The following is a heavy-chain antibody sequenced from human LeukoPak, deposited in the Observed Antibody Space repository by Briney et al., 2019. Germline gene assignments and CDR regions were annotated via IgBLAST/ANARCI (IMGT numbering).Heavy chain of an antibody. V-gene: IGHV3-21*01. Sequence: GGSLRLSCAASGFTFSSYSMNWVRQAPGKGLEWVSFISSSSSYIYYADSVKGRFTISRDNAKNSLYLQMNSLRAEGTAVYYCARTYFYYDSSGSISFFDYWGQGTLVTVSS. CDR3: ARTYFYYDSSGSISFFDY. J-gene: IGHJ4*02. D-gene: IGHD3-22*01. CDR2: ISSSSSYI. CDR1: GFTFSSYS.